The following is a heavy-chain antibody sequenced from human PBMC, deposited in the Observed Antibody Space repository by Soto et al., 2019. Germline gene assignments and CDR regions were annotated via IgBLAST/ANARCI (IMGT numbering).Heavy chain of an antibody. CDR2: TAYDESEK. V-gene: IGHV3-30*18. J-gene: IGHJ4*02. CDR1: GFTFSSYG. CDR3: AKNDDSFDY. Sequence: LSRVASGFTFSSYGVHWVRQTAGKGLEWVAVTAYDESEKYYADSVKGRFTISRDNSRNMLFLQMNSLRPEDTAVYYCAKNDDSFDYWGQGTLVTVSS.